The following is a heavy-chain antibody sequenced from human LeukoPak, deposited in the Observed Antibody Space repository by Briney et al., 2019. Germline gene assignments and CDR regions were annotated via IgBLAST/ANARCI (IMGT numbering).Heavy chain of an antibody. CDR1: GGSISGYY. Sequence: SETLSLTCTVSGGSISGYYWSWIRQPPGKGLEWIGYIYYSGSTNYNPSLKSRVTISVDTSKNQFSLKLSSVTAADTAVYYCAREGRLRYFDWSPGWFDPWGQGTLVTVSS. D-gene: IGHD3-9*01. V-gene: IGHV4-59*01. CDR3: AREGRLRYFDWSPGWFDP. J-gene: IGHJ5*02. CDR2: IYYSGST.